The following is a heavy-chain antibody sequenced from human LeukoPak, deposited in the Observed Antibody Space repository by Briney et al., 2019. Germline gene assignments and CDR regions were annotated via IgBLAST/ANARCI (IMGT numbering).Heavy chain of an antibody. CDR3: ARSFLSRYCTNGVCWFDY. V-gene: IGHV1-2*02. CDR2: INPNSGGT. CDR1: GYTFTGYY. Sequence: ASVKVSCKASGYTFTGYYMHWVRQAPGQGLEWMGWINPNSGGTNYAQKFQGRVTMTRDTSISTAYMELSRLRSDDTAVHYCARSFLSRYCTNGVCWFDYWGQGTLVTVSS. J-gene: IGHJ4*02. D-gene: IGHD2-8*01.